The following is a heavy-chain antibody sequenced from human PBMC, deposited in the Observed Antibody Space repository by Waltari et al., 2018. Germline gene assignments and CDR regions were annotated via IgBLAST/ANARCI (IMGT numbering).Heavy chain of an antibody. V-gene: IGHV1-69*12. CDR2: IIPIFGTA. CDR1: GGTFSSYA. D-gene: IGHD2-15*01. J-gene: IGHJ5*02. Sequence: QVQLVQSGAEVKKPGSSVKVSCKASGGTFSSYAISWVRQAPGQGLEWMGGIIPIFGTANYAQKVQGRVTITADESTSTAYMERSSLRSEDTAVYYCARKVGYCSGGSCYSKWFDPWGQGTLVTVSS. CDR3: ARKVGYCSGGSCYSKWFDP.